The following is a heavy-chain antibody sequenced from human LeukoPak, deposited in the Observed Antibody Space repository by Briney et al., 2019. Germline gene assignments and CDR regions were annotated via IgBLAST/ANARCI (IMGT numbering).Heavy chain of an antibody. V-gene: IGHV4-59*08. CDR1: GGSISSYY. CDR3: ARRYVTGTPFDP. J-gene: IGHJ5*02. D-gene: IGHD1-20*01. Sequence: PSETLSLTCTVSGGSISSYYWSWIRQPPGKGLEWIGYIYYTGSTNYNPSLKSRVTISVDTSKNQFSLKLSSVTAADTAVYYCARRYVTGTPFDPWGQGTLVTVSS. CDR2: IYYTGST.